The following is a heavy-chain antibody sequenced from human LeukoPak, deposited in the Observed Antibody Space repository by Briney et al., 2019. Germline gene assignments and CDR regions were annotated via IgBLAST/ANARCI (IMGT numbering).Heavy chain of an antibody. CDR1: GGSISGSSYY. J-gene: IGHJ4*02. D-gene: IGHD4-17*01. V-gene: IGHV4-39*01. CDR3: ARLRGAMTPVTSDFDY. CDR2: GFYSGSA. Sequence: SETLSLTCTVSGGSISGSSYYWAWVRHPPGKGLEWVGSGFYSGSAYSNPSLKSRVTISVDTSRNQFSLNLSSVTAADTAVYYCARLRGAMTPVTSDFDYWGQGTLVTVSS.